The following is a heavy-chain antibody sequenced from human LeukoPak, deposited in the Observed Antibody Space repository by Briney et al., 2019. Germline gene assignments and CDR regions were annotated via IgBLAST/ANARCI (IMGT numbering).Heavy chain of an antibody. Sequence: PGGSLRLSCAASGFXFSNYAIHWVRQAPGKGLEWVAVISYDGSNKYYADSVKGRFTISRDNSKNTLYLQMNSLRAEDTAVYYCARDLYDSSESAFDIWGQGTMVTVSS. V-gene: IGHV3-30-3*01. CDR1: GFXFSNYA. J-gene: IGHJ3*02. CDR2: ISYDGSNK. CDR3: ARDLYDSSESAFDI. D-gene: IGHD3-22*01.